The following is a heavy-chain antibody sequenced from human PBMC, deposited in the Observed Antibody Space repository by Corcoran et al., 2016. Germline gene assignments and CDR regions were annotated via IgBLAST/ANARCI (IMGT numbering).Heavy chain of an antibody. V-gene: IGHV5-51*01. CDR3: ARGTADYYIDY. CDR2: IYPRDSDT. Sequence: EVQLVQSGAEVKKPGESLKISCKGSAYRFTNYWIGWVRQMPGKGLEWMGIIYPRDSDTRYSPSFQGQVTISADKSISTAYLLWSSLQASDTAIYYCARGTADYYIDYWGQGTLVTVSS. D-gene: IGHD2-21*02. J-gene: IGHJ4*02. CDR1: AYRFTNYW.